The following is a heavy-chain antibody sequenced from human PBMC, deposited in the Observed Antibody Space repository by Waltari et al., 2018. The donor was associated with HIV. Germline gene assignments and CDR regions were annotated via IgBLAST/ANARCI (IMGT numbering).Heavy chain of an antibody. V-gene: IGHV4-39*07. J-gene: IGHJ4*02. Sequence: QLQLQESGPGLVKPSETLSPPCTVSGGSISSSSYYWGWIRQPPGKGLEWIGSIYYSGSTYYNPSLKSRVTISVDTSKNQFSLKLSSVTAADTAVYYCARVPYYYDSSGYTVWGQGTLVTVSS. D-gene: IGHD3-22*01. CDR2: IYYSGST. CDR3: ARVPYYYDSSGYTV. CDR1: GGSISSSSYY.